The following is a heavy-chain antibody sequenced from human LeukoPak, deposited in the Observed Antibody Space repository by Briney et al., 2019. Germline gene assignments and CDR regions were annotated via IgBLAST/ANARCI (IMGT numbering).Heavy chain of an antibody. CDR2: ISGSGGST. CDR1: GFTFSSYA. D-gene: IGHD1-26*01. J-gene: IGHJ4*02. V-gene: IGHV3-23*01. CDR3: ARNGRLASGSWGYFDY. Sequence: PGGSLRLSCAASGFTFSSYAMSWVRQAPGKGLEWVSAISGSGGSTYYADSVKGRFTISRDNSKNTLYLQMNSLRAEDTAVYYCARNGRLASGSWGYFDYWGQGTLVTVSS.